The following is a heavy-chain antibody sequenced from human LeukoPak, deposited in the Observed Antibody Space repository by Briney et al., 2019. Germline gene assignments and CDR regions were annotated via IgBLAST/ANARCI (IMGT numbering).Heavy chain of an antibody. CDR2: IYSGGST. Sequence: GRSLRLSCAASGLTVSSTYMSWVRQAPGKGLQWVSVIYSGGSTYYADSVKGRFTISRDDSKNTLYLQMNSLRGEDTAVYYCVRPPYGGVDYWGQGTLVTVSS. D-gene: IGHD4-23*01. V-gene: IGHV3-66*04. CDR3: VRPPYGGVDY. CDR1: GLTVSSTY. J-gene: IGHJ4*02.